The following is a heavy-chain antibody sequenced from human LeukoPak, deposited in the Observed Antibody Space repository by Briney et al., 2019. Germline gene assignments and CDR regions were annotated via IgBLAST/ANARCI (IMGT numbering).Heavy chain of an antibody. CDR2: IYTSGST. CDR1: GGSISSGSYY. J-gene: IGHJ3*02. V-gene: IGHV4-61*02. Sequence: PSETLSLTCTVSGGSISSGSYYWSWIRQPAGKGLEWIGRIYTSGSTNYNPSLKSRVTMSVDTSKNQFSLKLSSVTAADTAVYYCARSLYYYGSDSFDIWGQGTMVSVSS. CDR3: ARSLYYYGSDSFDI. D-gene: IGHD3-10*01.